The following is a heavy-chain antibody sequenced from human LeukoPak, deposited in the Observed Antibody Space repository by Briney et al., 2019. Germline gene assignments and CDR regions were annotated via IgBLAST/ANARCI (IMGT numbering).Heavy chain of an antibody. V-gene: IGHV3-23*01. CDR3: TKRITATAPFDS. Sequence: ETLSLTCAVYGGSFSGYYWSWIRQPPGKGLEWVSAITGSGDFAKYADSVRGRFTISRDNSKNTVYLQMNSLTVEDTALYYCTKRITATAPFDSWGQGALVIVSS. J-gene: IGHJ4*02. CDR2: ITGSGDFA. CDR1: GGSFSGYY. D-gene: IGHD4-17*01.